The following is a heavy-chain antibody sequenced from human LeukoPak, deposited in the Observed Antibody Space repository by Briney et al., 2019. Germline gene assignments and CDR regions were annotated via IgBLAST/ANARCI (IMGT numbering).Heavy chain of an antibody. CDR2: IDPSDSYT. D-gene: IGHD2-2*01. CDR3: AAEGPVVVVPAAHGMDV. Sequence: GESLQISCQGSGYSFTSYWISWVRQMPGKGLEWIGRIDPSDSYTNYSPSFQGHVTISADKSISTAYLQWSSLKASDTAMYYCAAEGPVVVVPAAHGMDVWGQGTTVTVSS. V-gene: IGHV5-10-1*01. CDR1: GYSFTSYW. J-gene: IGHJ6*02.